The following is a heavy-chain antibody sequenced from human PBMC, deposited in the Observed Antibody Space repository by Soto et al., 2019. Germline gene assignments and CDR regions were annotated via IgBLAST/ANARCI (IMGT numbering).Heavy chain of an antibody. CDR3: ARSRYDYGDYANRIDY. Sequence: SETLSLTCAVYGGSFSGYYWSWIRQPPGKGLEWIGEINHSGSTNYNPSLKSRVTISVDTSKNQFSLKLSSVTAADTAVYYCARSRYDYGDYANRIDYWGQGTLVTVSS. J-gene: IGHJ4*02. V-gene: IGHV4-34*01. CDR1: GGSFSGYY. CDR2: INHSGST. D-gene: IGHD4-17*01.